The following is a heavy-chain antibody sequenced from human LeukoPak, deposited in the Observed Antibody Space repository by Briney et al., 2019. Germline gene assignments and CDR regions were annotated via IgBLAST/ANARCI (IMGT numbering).Heavy chain of an antibody. V-gene: IGHV1-8*01. CDR2: MNPNSGNT. Sequence: ASVKVSCKASGYTFTSYDINWVRQATGQGLEWMGWMNPNSGNTGYAQKFQGRVTMTRNTSISTAYMGLSSLRAEDTAVYYCARDSPNYDFWSGYSRGAFDIWGQGTMVTVSS. CDR3: ARDSPNYDFWSGYSRGAFDI. CDR1: GYTFTSYD. J-gene: IGHJ3*02. D-gene: IGHD3-3*01.